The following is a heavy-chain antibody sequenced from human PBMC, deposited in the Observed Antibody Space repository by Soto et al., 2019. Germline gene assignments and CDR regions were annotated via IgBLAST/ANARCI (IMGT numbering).Heavy chain of an antibody. CDR2: IYYSGST. D-gene: IGHD4-17*01. CDR1: GGSISSGGYY. V-gene: IGHV4-31*03. CDR3: ARGALRSWFDP. J-gene: IGHJ5*02. Sequence: SETLSLTCTVSGGSISSGGYYWSWIRQHPGKGLEWIGYIYYSGSTYYNPSLKSRVTISVDTSKNQFSLKLSSVTAADTAVYYCARGALRSWFDPWGQGTLVTVSS.